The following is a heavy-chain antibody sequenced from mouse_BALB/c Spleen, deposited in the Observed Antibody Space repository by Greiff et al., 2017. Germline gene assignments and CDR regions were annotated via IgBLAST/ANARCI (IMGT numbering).Heavy chain of an antibody. J-gene: IGHJ2*01. V-gene: IGHV7-3*02. CDR3: ARDPMAY. Sequence: EVQLVESGGGLVQPGGSLRLSCATSGFTFTDYYMSWVRQPPGKALEWLGFIRNKANGYTTEYSASVKGRFTISRDNSQSILYLQMNTLRAEDSATYYCARDPMAYWGQGTTLTVSS. CDR1: GFTFTDYY. CDR2: IRNKANGYTT.